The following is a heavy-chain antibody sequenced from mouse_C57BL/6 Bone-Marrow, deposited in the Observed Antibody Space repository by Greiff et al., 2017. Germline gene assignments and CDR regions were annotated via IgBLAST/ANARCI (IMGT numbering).Heavy chain of an antibody. CDR3: ASYYGTYFGY. V-gene: IGHV1-81*01. CDR2: IYPGNGDT. D-gene: IGHD2-1*01. J-gene: IGHJ2*01. CDR1: GYNFKNYC. Sequence: VQLQQSGAELARPGASVKLSCKASGYNFKNYCISWVKQRTGQGLEWIGGIYPGNGDTYYDEKFQGKATMTAYKSSNTAYMELRSLTSEDSAVYFCASYYGTYFGYWGQGTTLTVSS.